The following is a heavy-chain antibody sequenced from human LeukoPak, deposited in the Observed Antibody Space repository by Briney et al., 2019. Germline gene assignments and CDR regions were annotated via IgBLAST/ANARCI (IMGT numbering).Heavy chain of an antibody. Sequence: ETGGSLRLSCAASGFTFRIYGMYWVRQAPGKGLEWVSHISSSGLTINYADSVKGRFTISRDNAKKSLYLQMNSLRAEDTAIYYCAREHAAWFGIVGNWGQGTLVTVSS. CDR1: GFTFRIYG. CDR2: ISSSGLTI. D-gene: IGHD3-10*01. J-gene: IGHJ4*02. V-gene: IGHV3-48*04. CDR3: AREHAAWFGIVGN.